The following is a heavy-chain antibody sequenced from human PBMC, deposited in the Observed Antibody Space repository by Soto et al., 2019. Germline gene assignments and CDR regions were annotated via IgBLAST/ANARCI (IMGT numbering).Heavy chain of an antibody. V-gene: IGHV3-23*01. CDR2: ISASGATT. Sequence: PGGSLRLSCAASGFTFSTYAMSWVRQVPGKGLEWVSVISASGATTFYTDSVKGRFTISRDDSKNTLYLQMNSLKTEDTAVYYCTTDRGGVGGFYYGMDVWGQGTTVTVSS. J-gene: IGHJ6*02. CDR1: GFTFSTYA. D-gene: IGHD3-16*01. CDR3: TTDRGGVGGFYYGMDV.